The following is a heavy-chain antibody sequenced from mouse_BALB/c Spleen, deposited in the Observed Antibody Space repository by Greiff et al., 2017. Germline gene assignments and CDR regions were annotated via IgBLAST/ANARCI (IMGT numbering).Heavy chain of an antibody. CDR3: ARSMITSWFAY. CDR1: GFTFSSFG. D-gene: IGHD2-4*01. V-gene: IGHV5-17*02. Sequence: EVQVVESGGGLVQPGGSRKLSCAASGFTFSSFGMHWVRQAPEKGLEWVAYISSGSSTIYYADTVKGRFTISRDNPKNTLFLQMTSLRSEDTAMYYCARSMITSWFAYWGQGTLVTVSA. J-gene: IGHJ3*01. CDR2: ISSGSSTI.